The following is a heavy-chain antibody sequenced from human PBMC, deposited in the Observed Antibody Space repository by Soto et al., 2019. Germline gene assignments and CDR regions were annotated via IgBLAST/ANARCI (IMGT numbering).Heavy chain of an antibody. V-gene: IGHV1-18*01. CDR2: ISAYNGNT. CDR1: GYTFTSYG. J-gene: IGHJ5*02. D-gene: IGHD2-15*01. Sequence: ASVKVSCKASGYTFTSYGISWVRQAPGQGLEWMGWISAYNGNTNYEQKLQGRVTMTTDTSTSTAYMELRSLRSDDTAVYYCARDNCSGGSCYSGWFDAWGQGTLVTVSS. CDR3: ARDNCSGGSCYSGWFDA.